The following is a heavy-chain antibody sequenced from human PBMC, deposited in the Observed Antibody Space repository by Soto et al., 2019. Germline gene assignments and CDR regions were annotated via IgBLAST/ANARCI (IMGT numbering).Heavy chain of an antibody. CDR2: MNPNSGNT. J-gene: IGHJ6*03. CDR1: GYTFTSYD. V-gene: IGHV1-8*01. CDR3: ARGLKPNYYYYYMDV. Sequence: ASVKVSCKASGYTFTSYDINWVRQATGQGREWMGWMNPNSGNTGYAQKFQGRVTMTRNTSISTAYMELSSLRSEDTAVYYCARGLKPNYYYYYMDVWGKGTTVTVSS.